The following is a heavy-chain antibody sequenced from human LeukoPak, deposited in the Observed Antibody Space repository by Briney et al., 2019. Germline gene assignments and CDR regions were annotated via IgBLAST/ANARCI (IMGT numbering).Heavy chain of an antibody. CDR3: AKDDGYGYVDY. CDR2: IWYDGSNK. D-gene: IGHD5-18*01. V-gene: IGHV3-33*06. Sequence: PGGSLRLSCAASGFTFSSYGMHWVRQAPGKGLEWVAVIWYDGSNKYYADSVKGRFTISRDNSKNTLYLHMNSLRAEDTAVYYCAKDDGYGYVDYWGQGTLVTVSS. J-gene: IGHJ4*02. CDR1: GFTFSSYG.